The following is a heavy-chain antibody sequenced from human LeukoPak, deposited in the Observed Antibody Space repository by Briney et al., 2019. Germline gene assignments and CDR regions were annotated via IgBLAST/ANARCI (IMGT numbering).Heavy chain of an antibody. CDR1: GFTFSSYS. Sequence: GGSLRLSCAASGFTFSSYSMNWVRQAPGKGLEWVALISYDGGNKYYADSVKGRFTVSSDNSENTLYLQMNSLRAEDTAVYYCAKVGHYHDFDYWGQGTLVTVSS. CDR3: AKVGHYHDFDY. CDR2: ISYDGGNK. V-gene: IGHV3-30*18. D-gene: IGHD3-3*01. J-gene: IGHJ4*02.